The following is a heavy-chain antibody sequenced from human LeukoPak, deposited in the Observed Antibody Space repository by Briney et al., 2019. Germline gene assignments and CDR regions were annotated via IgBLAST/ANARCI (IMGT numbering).Heavy chain of an antibody. J-gene: IGHJ4*02. CDR2: ICYSGST. CDR1: GGSISSYY. V-gene: IGHV4-59*01. Sequence: SETLSLTCTVSGGSISSYYWIWIRQPPGKGLEWIGYICYSGSTNYNPSLKSRVTISVDTSKNQFSLKLSSVTAADTAVYYCARFYPLSGYDILTGYPTFDYWGQGTLVTVSS. D-gene: IGHD3-9*01. CDR3: ARFYPLSGYDILTGYPTFDY.